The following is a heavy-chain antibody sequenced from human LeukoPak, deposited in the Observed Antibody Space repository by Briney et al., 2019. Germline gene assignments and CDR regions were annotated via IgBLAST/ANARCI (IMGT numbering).Heavy chain of an antibody. D-gene: IGHD6-6*01. V-gene: IGHV3-23*01. CDR1: GGSFSGYY. J-gene: IGHJ4*02. CDR2: ISGSGGST. CDR3: AKGTKVAARPPYCDY. Sequence: ASETLSLTCAVYGGSFSGYYWSWIRQPPGKGLEWVSAISGSGGSTYYADSVKGRFTISRDNSKNTLYLQMNSLRAEDTAVYYCAKGTKVAARPPYCDYRGQGTLVTVSS.